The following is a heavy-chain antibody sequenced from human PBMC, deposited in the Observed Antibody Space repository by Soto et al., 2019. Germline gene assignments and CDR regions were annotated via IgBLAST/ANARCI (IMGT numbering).Heavy chain of an antibody. CDR3: AKSTVAGKVFVYGMDV. CDR1: GFTFSSYG. D-gene: IGHD6-19*01. V-gene: IGHV3-23*01. Sequence: GGSMRLSCAAAGFTFSSYGRSWVRQATGKGLEWVSGTRRSGDSRYYADSVKGRCTVSRDNSKSTLYLQMYSLRVGDTAVYYCAKSTVAGKVFVYGMDVWGQGTTVTVSS. CDR2: TRRSGDSR. J-gene: IGHJ6*02.